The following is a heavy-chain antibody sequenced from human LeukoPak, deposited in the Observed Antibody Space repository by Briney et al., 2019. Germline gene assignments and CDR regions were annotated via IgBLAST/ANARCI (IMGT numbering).Heavy chain of an antibody. CDR3: ATRPPPYGDYYLDY. J-gene: IGHJ4*02. D-gene: IGHD4-17*01. CDR1: GFTFSDAS. V-gene: IGHV3-15*01. CDR2: IKSKADGGTA. Sequence: PGGSLRLSCAASGFTFSDASMSWVRQAPGKGLEWVGRIKSKADGGTADYATPVKDRFTISRDDSKNTLYLQMSSLKSEDTAVYFCATRPPPYGDYYLDYWGQGNLVTISS.